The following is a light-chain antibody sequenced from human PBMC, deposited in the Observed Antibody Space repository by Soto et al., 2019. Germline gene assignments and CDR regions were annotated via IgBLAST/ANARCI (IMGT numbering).Light chain of an antibody. V-gene: IGLV1-40*01. CDR2: GNS. Sequence: QSVLTQPPSVSGAPGQRVTISCTGSSSNIGAGYDVHWYQQLPGTAPKLLIYGNSNRPSGVPDRFSGSKSGTSASLAITGLQAEDEADYFCQSYDISLSVPYVLGTGIKLIVL. CDR3: QSYDISLSVPYV. CDR1: SSNIGAGYD. J-gene: IGLJ1*01.